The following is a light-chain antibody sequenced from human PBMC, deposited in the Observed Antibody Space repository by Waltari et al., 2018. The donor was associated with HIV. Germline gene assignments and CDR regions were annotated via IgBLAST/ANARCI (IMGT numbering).Light chain of an antibody. Sequence: DIQMTQSPSYLSASVGDRVTITCRASQSISSYLNWYQHKPGKAPKLLIYAASSLQSGVPSRFSGSGSGTDFTLTNSSLQPEDFATYYCQQSYNTPPWTFGQGTKVAFK. CDR1: QSISSY. J-gene: IGKJ1*01. CDR3: QQSYNTPPWT. CDR2: AAS. V-gene: IGKV1-39*01.